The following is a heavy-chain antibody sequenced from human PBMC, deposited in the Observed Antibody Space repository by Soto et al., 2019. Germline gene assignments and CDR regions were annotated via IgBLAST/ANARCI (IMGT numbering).Heavy chain of an antibody. V-gene: IGHV4-39*01. Sequence: SETLSLTCNVSGCSISTSRSDWAWIRQPPGKGLEWLANIFYSGSTYYNPSLASRVTVSVDTSKNEFSLKLRSVTAADTAVYYCARQPTTGDTDLWFDPWGQGTLGTVSS. J-gene: IGHJ5*02. CDR1: GCSISTSRSD. D-gene: IGHD2-21*01. CDR3: ARQPTTGDTDLWFDP. CDR2: IFYSGST.